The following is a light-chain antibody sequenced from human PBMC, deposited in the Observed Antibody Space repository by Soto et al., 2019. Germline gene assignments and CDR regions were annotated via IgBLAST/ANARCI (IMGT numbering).Light chain of an antibody. J-gene: IGKJ5*01. Sequence: AIRMTQSPSSFSASTGDRVTITCRASQGISSYLDWYQKKPGKAPKLLIYAASTLQSGVPSRLRGSGYGTDLTITISCLKSEDFETYYCQQYYSYTITFGQGTRLEIK. CDR2: AAS. V-gene: IGKV1-8*01. CDR3: QQYYSYTIT. CDR1: QGISSY.